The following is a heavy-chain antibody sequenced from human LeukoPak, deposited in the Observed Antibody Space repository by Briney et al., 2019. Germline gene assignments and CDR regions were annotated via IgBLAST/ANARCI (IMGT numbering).Heavy chain of an antibody. CDR1: GFTVSSNY. D-gene: IGHD3-9*01. V-gene: IGHV3-53*04. J-gene: IGHJ6*02. CDR2: IYSGGST. Sequence: GGSLRLSCAASGFTVSSNYMSWVRQAPGKGLEWVSVIYSGGSTYYSDSVKGRFTISRHNSKNTLYLQMNSLRAEDTAVYYCARDLMSPSYYDILTGYYRGYYYYGMDVWGQGTTVTVSS. CDR3: ARDLMSPSYYDILTGYYRGYYYYGMDV.